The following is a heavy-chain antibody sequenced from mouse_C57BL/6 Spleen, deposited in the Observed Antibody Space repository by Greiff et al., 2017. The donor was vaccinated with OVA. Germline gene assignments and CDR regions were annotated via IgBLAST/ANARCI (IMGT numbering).Heavy chain of an antibody. CDR2: IDPETGGT. CDR1: GYTFTDYE. J-gene: IGHJ4*01. Sequence: VKLMESGAELVRPGASVTLSCKASGYTFTDYEMHWVKQTPVHGLEWIGAIDPETGGTAYNQKFKGKAILTADKSSSTAYMELRSLTSEDSAVYYCTRGGQGYAMDYWGQGTSVTVSS. CDR3: TRGGQGYAMDY. D-gene: IGHD3-3*01. V-gene: IGHV1-15*01.